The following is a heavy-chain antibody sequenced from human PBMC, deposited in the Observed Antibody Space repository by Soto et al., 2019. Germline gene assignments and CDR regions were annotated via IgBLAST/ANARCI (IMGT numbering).Heavy chain of an antibody. CDR2: IKGKTDGGTT. V-gene: IGHV3-15*07. J-gene: IGHJ4*02. Sequence: GGSLRLSCAASGFTFSNAWMNWVRQAPGKGLEWVGRIKGKTDGGTTDYAAPVKGRFTISRDDSKNTLYLQMNSLKTEDTAVYYCTRFYGSGSYPYYFDYWGQGTLVTVSS. CDR1: GFTFSNAW. D-gene: IGHD3-10*01. CDR3: TRFYGSGSYPYYFDY.